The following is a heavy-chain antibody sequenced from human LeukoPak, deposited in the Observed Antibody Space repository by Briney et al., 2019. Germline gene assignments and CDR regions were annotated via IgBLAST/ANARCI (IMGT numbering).Heavy chain of an antibody. Sequence: SGTLSLTCAVSGGSISSSNWWAWVRQPPGKGLEWIGEIYPSGSTNYNPSLKSRVTISVDTSKNQFSLRLSSVTAADTAVYYSARLASGSYGPLTPFDYWGQGTLVTVSS. D-gene: IGHD1-26*01. CDR2: IYPSGST. CDR3: ARLASGSYGPLTPFDY. V-gene: IGHV4-4*02. J-gene: IGHJ4*02. CDR1: GGSISSSNW.